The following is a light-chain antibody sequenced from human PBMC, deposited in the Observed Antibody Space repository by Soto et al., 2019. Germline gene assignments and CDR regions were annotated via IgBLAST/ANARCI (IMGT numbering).Light chain of an antibody. CDR3: QQYKNWPPIT. V-gene: IGKV3D-15*01. CDR1: QSIKNN. CDR2: GAS. Sequence: EIVLTQSPGTLSLSPGERATLSCRASQSIKNNFLAWYQQKPGQAPRLLIFGASSRSSGIPYRFSGSGSGTEFTLTISSLQSEDFAVYYCQQYKNWPPITFGQGKRLEI. J-gene: IGKJ5*01.